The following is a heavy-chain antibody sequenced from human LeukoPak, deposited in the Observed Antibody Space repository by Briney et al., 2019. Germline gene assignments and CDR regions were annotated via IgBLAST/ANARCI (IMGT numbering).Heavy chain of an antibody. CDR3: ARGSKGYSSGWYPEYFQH. Sequence: APVKVSCKASGGTFSSYAISWVRQAPGQGLEWMGGIIPIFGTANYAQKFQGRVTITADESTSTAYMELSSLRSEDTAVYYCARGSKGYSSGWYPEYFQHWGQGTLVTVSS. CDR2: IIPIFGTA. D-gene: IGHD6-19*01. CDR1: GGTFSSYA. J-gene: IGHJ1*01. V-gene: IGHV1-69*13.